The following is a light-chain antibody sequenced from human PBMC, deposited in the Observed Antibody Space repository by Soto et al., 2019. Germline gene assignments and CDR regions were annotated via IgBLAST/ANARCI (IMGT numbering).Light chain of an antibody. J-gene: IGLJ2*01. CDR3: TSYARTSTLV. Sequence: QSALTQPASVSGSPGRSITISCTGTSSDVGGYNYVSWYQQHPGKAPKLMIYEVTNRPSGVSSRFSASKSGNTASLTISGLQAEDEADYYCTSYARTSTLVFGGGTKVTVL. V-gene: IGLV2-14*01. CDR1: SSDVGGYNY. CDR2: EVT.